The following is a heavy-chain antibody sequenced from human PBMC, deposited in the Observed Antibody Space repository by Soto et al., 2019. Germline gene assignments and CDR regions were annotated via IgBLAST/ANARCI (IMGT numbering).Heavy chain of an antibody. J-gene: IGHJ4*02. CDR2: IDPSGGTT. CDR3: ARSAVVCL. CDR1: GFTFINYY. D-gene: IGHD3-22*01. Sequence: QVQLVQSGAEVKKPGASVKVSCKASGFTFINYYMHWVRQAPGQGLEWMGKIDPSGGTTTYAQNFHARPPRTRDTSTNTVYVELRSLRSEGTAVYYCARSAVVCLWGQGTLVTVSS. V-gene: IGHV1-46*03.